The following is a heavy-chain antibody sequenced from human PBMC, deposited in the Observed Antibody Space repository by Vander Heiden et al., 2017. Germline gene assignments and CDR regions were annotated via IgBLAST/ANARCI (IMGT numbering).Heavy chain of an antibody. V-gene: IGHV4-34*01. CDR2: INHSGSP. Sequence: QVQLQQWGAGLLKPSETLSLTCAVYGGSFSGYYWSWIRQPPGKGLEWIGEINHSGSPHYHPSLKRRVSISVDTSKNQFSLKLSFVTAADTAVYYCARGHYDSLTGYDYYYYYGMDVWGQGTTGTVS. CDR3: ARGHYDSLTGYDYYYYYGMDV. D-gene: IGHD3-9*01. CDR1: GGSFSGYY. J-gene: IGHJ6*02.